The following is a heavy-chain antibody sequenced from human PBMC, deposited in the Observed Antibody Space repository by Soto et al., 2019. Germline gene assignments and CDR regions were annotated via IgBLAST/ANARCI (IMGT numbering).Heavy chain of an antibody. Sequence: GGSLRLSCAASGFTFSSYHMNWVRQAPGKGLEWVSSITSSGVYYRDSVKGRFTISGDNAKNSLYLQMNSLRAEDTAVYYCARDPSGSAPDSDYWGHGIFVTVSS. J-gene: IGHJ4*01. V-gene: IGHV3-21*01. CDR2: ITSSGV. CDR1: GFTFSSYH. D-gene: IGHD3-10*01. CDR3: ARDPSGSAPDSDY.